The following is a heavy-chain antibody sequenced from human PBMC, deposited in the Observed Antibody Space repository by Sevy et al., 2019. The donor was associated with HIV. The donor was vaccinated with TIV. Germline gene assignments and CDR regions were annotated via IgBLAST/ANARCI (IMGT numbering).Heavy chain of an antibody. CDR1: GTNFGAFA. V-gene: IGHV3-30*18. Sequence: GGSLRLSCAVSGTNFGAFAMHWVRQAPGKGLEWVAGLSLQGTNKYYADSLKGRFNISRDNSKDILYLYMKSLRPEDTDIYYCAKDVVGGTYYIENYYYGMDVWGLGTTVTVSS. CDR2: LSLQGTNK. D-gene: IGHD3-10*01. J-gene: IGHJ6*02. CDR3: AKDVVGGTYYIENYYYGMDV.